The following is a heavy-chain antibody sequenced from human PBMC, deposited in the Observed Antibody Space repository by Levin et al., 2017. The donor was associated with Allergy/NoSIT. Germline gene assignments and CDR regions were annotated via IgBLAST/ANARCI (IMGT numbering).Heavy chain of an antibody. J-gene: IGHJ4*02. D-gene: IGHD1-7*01. Sequence: PGGSLRLSCSASGFTFSNYAMTWVRQAPGKGLEWVSAISGGAGSRYYADSVKGRFTISRDNSKNTLFLQMNSLGAEDTAVYYCAKTFSLLTIPATTHAALDYWGQGTLVTVSS. CDR2: ISGGAGSR. CDR1: GFTFSNYA. CDR3: AKTFSLLTIPATTHAALDY. V-gene: IGHV3-23*01.